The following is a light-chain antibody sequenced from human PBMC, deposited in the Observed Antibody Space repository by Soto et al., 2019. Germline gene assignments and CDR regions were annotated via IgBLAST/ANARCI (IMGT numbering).Light chain of an antibody. Sequence: EIVMTQSPGTLSVSPGERATLSCRASQSVTSKLAWYQQKPGQAPRLLIYDSSTRATVIPARFSGSGSGTEFTLTISSLQSEDFAVYYCQQYKNWPITFGQGTRLEVK. V-gene: IGKV3-15*01. CDR2: DSS. J-gene: IGKJ5*01. CDR3: QQYKNWPIT. CDR1: QSVTSK.